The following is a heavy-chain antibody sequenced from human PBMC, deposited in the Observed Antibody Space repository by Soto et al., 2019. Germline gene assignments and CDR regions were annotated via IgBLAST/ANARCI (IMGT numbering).Heavy chain of an antibody. CDR1: GGSISTYF. J-gene: IGHJ3*02. CDR3: ARLISGYDLHAFDI. D-gene: IGHD5-12*01. Sequence: QVQLQESGPGLVKPSETLSLTCTVSGGSISTYFWSWIRQPPGKGLEWIGYIYYSGNTNYNPSLMSRVNISVDTSKNQFSLKLNSVTAADTAVDYCARLISGYDLHAFDIWGQGTMVTVSS. V-gene: IGHV4-59*08. CDR2: IYYSGNT.